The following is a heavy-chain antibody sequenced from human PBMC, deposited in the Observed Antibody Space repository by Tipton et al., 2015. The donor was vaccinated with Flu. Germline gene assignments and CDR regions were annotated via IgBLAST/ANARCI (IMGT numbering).Heavy chain of an antibody. CDR1: GDSIGSDYF. D-gene: IGHD4-11*01. V-gene: IGHV4-38-2*01. CDR2: VHRTGNP. CDR3: VRRDYSNYVSDPKSWFDP. Sequence: TLSLTCSVSGDSIGSDYFWGWIRQPPGQGLEWIGNVHRTGNPYYNPSLKSRVTISVDTSRNQFSLRLSSVTAADTAVYYCVRRDYSNYVSDPKSWFDPWGQGTLVTVSS. J-gene: IGHJ5*02.